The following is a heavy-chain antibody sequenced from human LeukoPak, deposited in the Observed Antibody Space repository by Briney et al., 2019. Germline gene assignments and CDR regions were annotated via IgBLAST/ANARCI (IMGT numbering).Heavy chain of an antibody. CDR1: GYSISSGYY. Sequence: SETLSLTCTVSGYSISSGYYWGWIRQPPGKGLEWTGSIYYSGSTYYNPSLKSRVTISVDTSKNQFSLKLSSVTAADTAVYYCAREVAVGRNYYYYMDVWGKGTTVTISS. D-gene: IGHD2-15*01. CDR3: AREVAVGRNYYYYMDV. J-gene: IGHJ6*03. V-gene: IGHV4-38-2*02. CDR2: IYYSGST.